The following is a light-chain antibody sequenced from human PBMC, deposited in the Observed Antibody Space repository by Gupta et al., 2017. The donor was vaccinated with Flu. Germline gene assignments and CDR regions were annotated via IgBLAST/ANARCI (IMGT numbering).Light chain of an antibody. CDR1: QNINEW. CDR3: QEYDTYPWT. Sequence: DIQMTQSPSTLSASVGDRVTITCRASQNINEWLAWFQQKPGEAPKLLIYRASSLEGGVASRFSGSGSRTEFTLTITSLQPDDFATYYCQEYDTYPWTFGQGTKVEVK. V-gene: IGKV1-5*03. J-gene: IGKJ1*01. CDR2: RAS.